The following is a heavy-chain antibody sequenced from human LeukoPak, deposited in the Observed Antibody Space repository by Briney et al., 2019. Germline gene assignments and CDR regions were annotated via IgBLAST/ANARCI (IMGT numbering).Heavy chain of an antibody. CDR2: ISTHNGNT. V-gene: IGHV1-18*01. D-gene: IGHD1-1*01. CDR3: ARDVPGSIGTTARFDP. Sequence: ASVKVSCKSSGYTSSNCGMSWMRQAPGQGLEWMGWISTHNGNTNYAQKFQGRVTMTTDKSTSTAYMELRSLTSDDTAVYYCARDVPGSIGTTARFDPWGQGTLVTVSS. CDR1: GYTSSNCG. J-gene: IGHJ5*02.